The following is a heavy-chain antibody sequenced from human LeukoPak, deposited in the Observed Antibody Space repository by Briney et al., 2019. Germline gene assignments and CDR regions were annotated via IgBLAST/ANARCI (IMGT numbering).Heavy chain of an antibody. V-gene: IGHV4-59*12. CDR3: ASSMITFGGVIDVGY. CDR1: GGSISNYY. Sequence: PSETLSLTCTVSGGSISNYYWSWIRQPPGKGLEWIGYIYNSGSTNYNPSLKSRVTISVDTSKNQFSLRLTSVTAADTAVYYCASSMITFGGVIDVGYWGQGTLVTVSS. J-gene: IGHJ4*02. CDR2: IYNSGST. D-gene: IGHD3-16*02.